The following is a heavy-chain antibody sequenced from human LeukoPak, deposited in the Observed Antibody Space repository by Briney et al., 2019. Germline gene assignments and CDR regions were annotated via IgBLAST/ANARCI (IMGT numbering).Heavy chain of an antibody. V-gene: IGHV1-69*13. D-gene: IGHD3-22*01. CDR1: GGTFSRFT. CDR2: ITPIFGTA. CDR3: AREWGLESSGHYYAY. J-gene: IGHJ4*02. Sequence: ASVKVSCKASGGTFSRFTISWVRQAPGQGFEWMGGITPIFGTANFAQKFQGRVSITADESTSTAFMELSSLRSEDTAVYYCAREWGLESSGHYYAYWGQGTLVTVSS.